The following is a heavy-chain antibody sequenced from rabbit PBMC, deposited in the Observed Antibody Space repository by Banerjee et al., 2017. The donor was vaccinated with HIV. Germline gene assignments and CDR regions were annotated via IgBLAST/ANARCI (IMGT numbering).Heavy chain of an antibody. CDR2: IGAGSSGTT. CDR3: ARDLAGVIGWNFGL. Sequence: QEQLEESGGDLVKPEGSLTLTCTASGFSFSNKCVMCWVRQAPGKGLEWIACIGAGSSGTTYYASWAKGRFTISKTSWTTVTLQMTSLTAADTATYFCARDLAGVIGWNFGLWGPGTLVTVS. V-gene: IGHV1S45*01. D-gene: IGHD4-1*01. J-gene: IGHJ4*01. CDR1: GFSFSNKCV.